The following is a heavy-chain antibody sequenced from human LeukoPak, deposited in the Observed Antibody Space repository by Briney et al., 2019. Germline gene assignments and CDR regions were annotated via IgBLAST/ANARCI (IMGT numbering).Heavy chain of an antibody. CDR3: ARSNQADDY. CDR1: GFTFSSYW. Sequence: PGRSPRLSCAASGFTFSSYWMHWVRQVPGKGLVWVARINPGGSSITYADSVKGRFTISRDNAKNTLYLQMDSLRAEDTGVYYCARSNQADDYWGQGTLVTVSS. J-gene: IGHJ4*02. V-gene: IGHV3-74*01. CDR2: INPGGSSI. D-gene: IGHD1-14*01.